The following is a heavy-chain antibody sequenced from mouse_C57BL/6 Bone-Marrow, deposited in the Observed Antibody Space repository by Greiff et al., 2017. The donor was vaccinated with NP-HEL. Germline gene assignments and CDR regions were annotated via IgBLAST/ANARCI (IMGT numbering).Heavy chain of an antibody. CDR3: ARRGVFAY. CDR2: IYPGSGST. Sequence: QVHVKQPGAELVKPGASVKMSCKASGYTFTSYWITWVKQRPGQGLEWIGDIYPGSGSTNYNEKFKSKATLTVDTSSSTAYMQLSSLTSEDAAVYYCARRGVFAYWGKGTLVTVSA. J-gene: IGHJ3*01. V-gene: IGHV1-55*01. CDR1: GYTFTSYW.